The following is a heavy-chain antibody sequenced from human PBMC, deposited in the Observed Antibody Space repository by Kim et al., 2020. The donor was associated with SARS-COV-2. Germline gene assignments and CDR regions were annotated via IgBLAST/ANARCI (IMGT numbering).Heavy chain of an antibody. J-gene: IGHJ4*02. CDR3: ARGYTGLRL. D-gene: IGHD5-12*01. Sequence: ETYYVDSVKGRFTVSRDNAKNSLYLQMNSLRVEDTAVYHCARGYTGLRLWGQGTLVTVSS. V-gene: IGHV3-7*01. CDR2: ET.